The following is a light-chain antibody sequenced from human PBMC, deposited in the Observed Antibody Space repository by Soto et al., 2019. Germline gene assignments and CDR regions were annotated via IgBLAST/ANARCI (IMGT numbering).Light chain of an antibody. J-gene: IGKJ3*01. CDR3: QQYGSSPST. CDR1: QSVSSSY. CDR2: GAS. Sequence: EIVLTQSPGTLSLSPGERATLSCRASQSVSSSYLAWYQQKPGQAPRLLIYGASSRATGIPDRFSGSGSGTDLPLTISRLEHEDFAVYYCQQYGSSPSTFGPGTKVDIK. V-gene: IGKV3-20*01.